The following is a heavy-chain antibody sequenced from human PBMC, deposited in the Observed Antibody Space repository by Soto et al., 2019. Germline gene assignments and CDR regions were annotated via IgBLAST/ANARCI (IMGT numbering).Heavy chain of an antibody. CDR1: GFTFSTCW. J-gene: IGHJ5*02. V-gene: IGHV3-74*01. CDR3: ARSDWFDP. CDR2: IKSDGSST. Sequence: GSLRLSCAASGFTFSTCWMHWVRQAPGKGLVWVSRIKSDGSSTSYADSVKGRFTISRDNAKNTLYLQMNSLRVEDTAVYYCARSDWFDPWGQGTLVTVSS.